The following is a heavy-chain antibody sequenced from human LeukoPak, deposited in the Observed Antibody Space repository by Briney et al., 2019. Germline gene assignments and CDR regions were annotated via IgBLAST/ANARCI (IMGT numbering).Heavy chain of an antibody. CDR2: IYTSGST. CDR3: ARHFVVGATTDWFDP. D-gene: IGHD1-26*01. Sequence: SETLSLTCTVSGGSISSYYWSWIRQPPGKGLEWIGYIYTSGSTNYNSSLKSRVTISVDTSKNQFSLKLSSVTAADTAVYYCARHFVVGATTDWFDPWGQGTLVTVSS. J-gene: IGHJ5*02. V-gene: IGHV4-4*09. CDR1: GGSISSYY.